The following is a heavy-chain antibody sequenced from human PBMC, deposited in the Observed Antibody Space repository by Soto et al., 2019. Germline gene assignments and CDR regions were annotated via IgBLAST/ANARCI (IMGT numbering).Heavy chain of an antibody. J-gene: IGHJ3*02. CDR1: GFTFGNAW. V-gene: IGHV3-15*01. CDR2: IKSKTDGGTT. CDR3: TTDPHITMVRGDDAFDI. Sequence: GGSLRLSWAASGFTFGNAWMSWVRQAPGKGLEWVGRIKSKTDGGTTDYAAHVKGRFTISRDDSHNTLYLQMNSLKNDDTAVYYCTTDPHITMVRGDDAFDIWGQGTMVTVSS. D-gene: IGHD3-10*01.